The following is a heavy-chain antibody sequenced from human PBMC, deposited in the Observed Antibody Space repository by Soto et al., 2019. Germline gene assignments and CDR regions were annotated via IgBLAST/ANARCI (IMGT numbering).Heavy chain of an antibody. CDR3: ARSLGVRGVKVWFDP. D-gene: IGHD3-10*01. J-gene: IGHJ5*02. CDR2: IYYSGST. CDR1: GGSISSGGYY. V-gene: IGHV4-31*03. Sequence: NPSETLSLTCTVSGGSISSGGYYWSWIRQHPGKGLEWIGYIYYSGSTYYNPSLKSRVTISVDTSKNQFSLKLSSVTAADTAVYYCARSLGVRGVKVWFDPWGQGTLVTVSS.